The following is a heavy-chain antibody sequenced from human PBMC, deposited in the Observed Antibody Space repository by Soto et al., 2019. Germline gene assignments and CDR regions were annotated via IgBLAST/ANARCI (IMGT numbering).Heavy chain of an antibody. Sequence: LSCAASGFAFNTYAMDWVRQAPGKGLEWVSSISGSGDRTYYADSVKGRFTISRDNSENTLYLEMNSLRAEDTAVYYCANSDRGGSGNSNFWGQGTLVTVSS. V-gene: IGHV3-23*01. D-gene: IGHD3-10*01. CDR1: GFAFNTYA. CDR2: ISGSGDRT. J-gene: IGHJ4*02. CDR3: ANSDRGGSGNSNF.